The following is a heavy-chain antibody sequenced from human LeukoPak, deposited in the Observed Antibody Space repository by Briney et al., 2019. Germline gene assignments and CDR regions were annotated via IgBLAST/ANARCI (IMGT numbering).Heavy chain of an antibody. CDR2: IDPGGSST. CDR1: GFTFSNHW. J-gene: IGHJ4*02. V-gene: IGHV3-74*01. Sequence: GGSLRLSCAASGFTFSNHWMHWVRQVPGKGLVWVSRIDPGGSSTTYADSVRGRFTISRDNAKNTLYLQMDSLRAEDTGVYYCARSNQADDYWGQGTLVTVSS. D-gene: IGHD1-14*01. CDR3: ARSNQADDY.